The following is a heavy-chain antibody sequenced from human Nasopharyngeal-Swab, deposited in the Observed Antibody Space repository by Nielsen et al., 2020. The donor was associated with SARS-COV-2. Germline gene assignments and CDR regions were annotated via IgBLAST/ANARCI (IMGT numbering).Heavy chain of an antibody. Sequence: GESLKISCAASGFTFSSYWMSWVRQAPGKGLEWVANIKQDGSEKYYVDSVKGRFTISRDNAKNSLYLQMNSLRAEDTAVYYCARDFHIVVVPAVLDYWGQGTLVTVSS. CDR2: IKQDGSEK. J-gene: IGHJ4*02. D-gene: IGHD2-2*01. CDR3: ARDFHIVVVPAVLDY. V-gene: IGHV3-7*01. CDR1: GFTFSSYW.